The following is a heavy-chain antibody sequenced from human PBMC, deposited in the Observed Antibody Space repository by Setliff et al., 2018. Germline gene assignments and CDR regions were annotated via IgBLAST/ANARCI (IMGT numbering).Heavy chain of an antibody. CDR1: GYSISSGYY. J-gene: IGHJ6*02. Sequence: PSETLSLTCAVSGYSISSGYYWGWIRQPPGKGLEWIGSIYHSGSTYYNPSLKRRVTISVDPSKNQFSLKLSSVTAADTAVYYCARLNYDILTGYYGSPYYYGMDVWGQGTTVTVSS. CDR2: IYHSGST. D-gene: IGHD3-9*01. V-gene: IGHV4-38-2*01. CDR3: ARLNYDILTGYYGSPYYYGMDV.